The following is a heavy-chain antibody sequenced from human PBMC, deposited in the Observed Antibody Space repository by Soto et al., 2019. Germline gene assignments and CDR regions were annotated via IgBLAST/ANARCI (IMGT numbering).Heavy chain of an antibody. J-gene: IGHJ4*02. CDR3: ARGERAVSNFDF. V-gene: IGHV4-31*03. CDR1: GGSISSADYY. CDR2: IYYSGST. Sequence: QVQLQESGPGLVEPSQTLSLTCTVSGGSISSADYYWSWVRQHPGKGLQWIGYIYYSGSTYYNPSLRSRLTLSIDTSNNQFSLKLSSVTAADTAVYYCARGERAVSNFDFWGQGTLVTVSS. D-gene: IGHD6-19*01.